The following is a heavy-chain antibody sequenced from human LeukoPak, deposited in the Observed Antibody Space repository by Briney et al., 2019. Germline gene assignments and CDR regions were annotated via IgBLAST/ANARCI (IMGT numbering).Heavy chain of an antibody. CDR2: IWYDGSNK. CDR1: GFTFSSYG. V-gene: IGHV3-33*06. CDR3: GKLRGIVIPAAMFDH. J-gene: IGHJ4*02. Sequence: GRSLRLSCAASGFTFSSYGMHWVRQAPGKGLEWVAVIWYDGSNKYYADSVKGRFTISRDNSKNTLYLQMNSLRAEDTAVYYWGKLRGIVIPAAMFDHLGQGTLVTGSS. D-gene: IGHD2-2*01.